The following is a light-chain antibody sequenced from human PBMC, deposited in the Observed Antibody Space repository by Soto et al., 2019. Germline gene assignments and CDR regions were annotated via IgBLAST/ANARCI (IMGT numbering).Light chain of an antibody. CDR2: DAS. CDR3: QQFSSYPLT. V-gene: IGKV1-13*02. CDR1: QGISSA. J-gene: IGKJ4*01. Sequence: AIQLTQSPSSLSASVGDRVTITCRASQGISSALAWYQQKPGKAPKLLIYDASSLESGVPSRFSGSGSGTDFTLTISSLRPEDFATYYCQQFSSYPLTFVGGTKVEIK.